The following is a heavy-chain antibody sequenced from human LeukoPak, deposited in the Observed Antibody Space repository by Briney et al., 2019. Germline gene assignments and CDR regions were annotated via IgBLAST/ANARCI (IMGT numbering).Heavy chain of an antibody. D-gene: IGHD6-13*01. Sequence: ASVKVSCKASGGTFSSYAISWARQAPGQGLEWMGRIIPIFGTANYAQKFQGRVTITTDESTSTAYMELSSLRSEDTAVYYCARGYSSSPNWFDPWGQGTLVTVSS. CDR1: GGTFSSYA. V-gene: IGHV1-69*05. CDR2: IIPIFGTA. J-gene: IGHJ5*02. CDR3: ARGYSSSPNWFDP.